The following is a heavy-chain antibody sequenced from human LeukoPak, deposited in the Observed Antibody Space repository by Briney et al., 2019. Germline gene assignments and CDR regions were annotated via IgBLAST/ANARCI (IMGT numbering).Heavy chain of an antibody. CDR3: ASGGGQQLFPFDY. Sequence: GGSLRLSCAASGFTFSSYSMNWVRQAPGKGLEWVSSISSSSSYIYYAGSVKGRFTISRDNAKNSLYLQMNSLRAEDTAVYYCASGGGQQLFPFDYWGQGTLVTVSS. D-gene: IGHD6-13*01. CDR2: ISSSSSYI. CDR1: GFTFSSYS. J-gene: IGHJ4*02. V-gene: IGHV3-21*01.